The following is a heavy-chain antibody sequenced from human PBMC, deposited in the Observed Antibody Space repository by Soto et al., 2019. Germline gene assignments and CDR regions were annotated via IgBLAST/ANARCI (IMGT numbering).Heavy chain of an antibody. CDR3: ARMNYYDTSGYPFDY. D-gene: IGHD3-22*01. V-gene: IGHV4-59*01. Sequence: QVQLQESGPGLVKPSETLSLTCTVSGGSISSYYWSWIRQPPGKGLEWIGYIDFRGTTNYNPSLKSRVTMSADTSKNQFSLKLNSVTAADTAVYYCARMNYYDTSGYPFDYWGQGMMVTVSS. J-gene: IGHJ4*02. CDR1: GGSISSYY. CDR2: IDFRGTT.